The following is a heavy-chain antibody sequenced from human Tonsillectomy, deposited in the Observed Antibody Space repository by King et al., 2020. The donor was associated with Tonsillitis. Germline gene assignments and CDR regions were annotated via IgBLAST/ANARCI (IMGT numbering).Heavy chain of an antibody. CDR1: GLSLSSYG. V-gene: IGHV3-33*01. Sequence: VQLVESGGGVVQPGRSLRLSCAASGLSLSSYGMHWLRQAPGKGLEWGAVIWYDGSNKYYADSVKGRFTISRDNSKNTLYLQMNSLRDEDTAVYYCARAPPAAPRGYYYYGMDVWGQGTTVTVSS. CDR3: ARAPPAAPRGYYYYGMDV. D-gene: IGHD2-2*01. J-gene: IGHJ6*02. CDR2: IWYDGSNK.